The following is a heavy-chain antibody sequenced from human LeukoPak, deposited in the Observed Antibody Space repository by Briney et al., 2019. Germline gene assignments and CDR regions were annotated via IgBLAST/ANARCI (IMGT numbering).Heavy chain of an antibody. J-gene: IGHJ4*02. Sequence: SETLSLTCTVSGYSISSGYYWGWIRQPPGKGLEGIGSIYHSGRTYYNPSLKSRVPISVDTSKTQYSLRLTSVTAADTAVYYCARQTGSGLFILPGGQGTLVTVSS. CDR3: ARQTGSGLFILP. V-gene: IGHV4-38-2*02. CDR1: GYSISSGYY. D-gene: IGHD3/OR15-3a*01. CDR2: IYHSGRT.